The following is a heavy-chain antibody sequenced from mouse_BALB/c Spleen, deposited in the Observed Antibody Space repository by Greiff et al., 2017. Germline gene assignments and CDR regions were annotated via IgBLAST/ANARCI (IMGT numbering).Heavy chain of an antibody. Sequence: QVQLQQSGAELVRPGTSVKVSCKASGYAFTNYLIEWVKQRPGQGLEWIGVINPGSGGTNYNEKFKGKATQTADKSSSTAYMQLSSLTSDDSAVYFCARGGLPYAMDYWGRGTSDTVSS. CDR2: INPGSGGT. CDR1: GYAFTNYL. V-gene: IGHV1-54*03. D-gene: IGHD2-4*01. J-gene: IGHJ4*01. CDR3: ARGGLPYAMDY.